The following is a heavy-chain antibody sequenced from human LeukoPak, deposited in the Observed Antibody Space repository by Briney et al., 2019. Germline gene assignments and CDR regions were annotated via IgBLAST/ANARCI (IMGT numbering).Heavy chain of an antibody. CDR3: ARGRGYSYGPGY. CDR2: INHSGST. D-gene: IGHD5-18*01. Sequence: SETLSLTCAVYGGSFSGYYWSWIRQPPGKGLEWIGEINHSGSTNYNPSLKSRVTISVDTSKNQFSLKLSSVTAADTAVYYCARGRGYSYGPGYWGQGTLVTVSS. CDR1: GGSFSGYY. J-gene: IGHJ4*02. V-gene: IGHV4-34*01.